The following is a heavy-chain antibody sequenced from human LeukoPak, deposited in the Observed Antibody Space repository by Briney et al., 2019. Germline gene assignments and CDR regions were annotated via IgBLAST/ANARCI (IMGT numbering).Heavy chain of an antibody. CDR2: ISSSSSYI. CDR1: GFTFSSYS. J-gene: IGHJ4*02. Sequence: PGGSLRLSCAASGFTFSSYSMNWVRQAPGKGLEWVSSISSSSSYIYYADSVKGRFTISRDNAKNSLYLQMNSLRAGDTAVYYCARAAHTIFGEPNEFDYWGQGTLVTVSS. D-gene: IGHD3-3*01. CDR3: ARAAHTIFGEPNEFDY. V-gene: IGHV3-21*01.